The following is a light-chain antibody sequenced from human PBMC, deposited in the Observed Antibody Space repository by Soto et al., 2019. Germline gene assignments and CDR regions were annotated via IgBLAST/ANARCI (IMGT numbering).Light chain of an antibody. CDR2: AAS. J-gene: IGKJ4*01. Sequence: DIQMTQSPSSLSASVGDRVTITCRASQYISSYLNWYQQKPGKAPKVLIYAASTLQSGVPSRFSVSGSGTDFTLTISNLQPEDFATYYCQQSYSNVALTFGGGTKVEIK. CDR1: QYISSY. V-gene: IGKV1-39*01. CDR3: QQSYSNVALT.